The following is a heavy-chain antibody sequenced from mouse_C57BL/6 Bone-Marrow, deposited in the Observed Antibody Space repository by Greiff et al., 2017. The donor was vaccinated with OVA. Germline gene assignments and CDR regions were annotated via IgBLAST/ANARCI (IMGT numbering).Heavy chain of an antibody. V-gene: IGHV5-15*01. CDR2: ISNLAYSI. Sequence: EVKLMESGGGLVQPGGSLKLSCAASGFTFSDYGMAWVRQAPRKGPEWVAFISNLAYSIYYADTVTGRFTISRENAKNTLYLEMSSVRAEDTDKYYCARRDGPYDMDDWGQGTSVTVSS. J-gene: IGHJ4*01. D-gene: IGHD2-3*01. CDR1: GFTFSDYG. CDR3: ARRDGPYDMDD.